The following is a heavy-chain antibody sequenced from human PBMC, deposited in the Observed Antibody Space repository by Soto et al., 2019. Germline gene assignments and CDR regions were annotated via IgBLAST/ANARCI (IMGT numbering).Heavy chain of an antibody. J-gene: IGHJ6*02. Sequence: QVQLVQSGAEVKKPGSSVKVSCKSSGGTFSNSPISWVRQAPGQGLEWMGGVIPLFRTANYAQKFQGRVTITADESTNTAYMELSSLRSGDTAVYYCARYRFVVGVTEDYYGMDVWGQGTTVTVAS. CDR2: VIPLFRTA. CDR3: ARYRFVVGVTEDYYGMDV. D-gene: IGHD2-15*01. V-gene: IGHV1-69*12. CDR1: GGTFSNSP.